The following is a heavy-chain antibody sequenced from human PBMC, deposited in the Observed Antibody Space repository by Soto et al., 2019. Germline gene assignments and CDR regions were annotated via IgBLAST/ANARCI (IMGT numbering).Heavy chain of an antibody. J-gene: IGHJ4*01. CDR2: VNPNNGDT. CDR1: GNTLTVYH. V-gene: IGHV1-2*02. CDR3: ACYATDDSVLYYF. D-gene: IGHD2-2*01. Sequence: CKASGNTLTVYHSHMAPPAREKGLEWMGWVNPNNGDTNFAQKFQGRVTLTRDTSTATAYMELSSLRFDDTAVYYCACYATDDSVLYYF.